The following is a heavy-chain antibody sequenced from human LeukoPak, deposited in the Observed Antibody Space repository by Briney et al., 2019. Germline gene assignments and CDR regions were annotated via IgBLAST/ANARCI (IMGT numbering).Heavy chain of an antibody. CDR3: ARTSGWSNWFDP. CDR2: IYYSGST. Sequence: SETLSLTRTVSGGSISSYYWSWIRQPPGKGLEWIGYIYYSGSTNYNPSLKSRVTISVDTSKNQFSLKLSSVTAADTAVYYCARTSGWSNWFDPWGQGTLVTVSS. CDR1: GGSISSYY. D-gene: IGHD6-19*01. V-gene: IGHV4-59*01. J-gene: IGHJ5*02.